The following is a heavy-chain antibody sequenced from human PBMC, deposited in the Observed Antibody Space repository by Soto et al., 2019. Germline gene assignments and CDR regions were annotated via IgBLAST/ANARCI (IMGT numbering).Heavy chain of an antibody. V-gene: IGHV1-69*02. Sequence: QVQLVQSGAEVKKPGSSVKVSCKASGGTFSSYTISWVRQAPGQGLEWMGRIIPILGIANYAQKFQGRVTITADKSTSTAYMELSSLRSEDTAVYYCARLVDTADFDYWGQGTLATVSS. CDR2: IIPILGIA. CDR3: ARLVDTADFDY. J-gene: IGHJ4*02. CDR1: GGTFSSYT. D-gene: IGHD5-18*01.